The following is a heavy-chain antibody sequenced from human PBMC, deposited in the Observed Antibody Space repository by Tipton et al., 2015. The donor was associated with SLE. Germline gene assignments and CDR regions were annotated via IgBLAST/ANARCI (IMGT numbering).Heavy chain of an antibody. J-gene: IGHJ2*01. CDR3: ARETGSYLRCFDL. CDR2: IYYSGST. V-gene: IGHV4-59*11. D-gene: IGHD1-26*01. CDR1: GGSISSHY. Sequence: TLSLTCTVSGGSISSHYWSWIRQPPGKGLEWIGYIYYSGSTNYNPSLKSRVTISVDTSKNQFSLRLSSVTAADTAVYYCARETGSYLRCFDLWGRGTLVTATS.